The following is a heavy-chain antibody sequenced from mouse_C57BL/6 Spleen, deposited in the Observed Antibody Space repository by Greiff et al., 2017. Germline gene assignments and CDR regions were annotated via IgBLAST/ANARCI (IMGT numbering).Heavy chain of an antibody. D-gene: IGHD1-1*01. Sequence: QVQLKESGAELMKPGASVKLSCKATGYTFTGYWIEWVKQRPGHGLEWIGEILPGSGGTNYNGKFKGKATFTADKSSNTAYMQLMSLTPEYSAIYYYARSSHYYGSSYDWFAYWGQGTLVTVSA. CDR3: ARSSHYYGSSYDWFAY. CDR2: ILPGSGGT. V-gene: IGHV1-9*01. CDR1: GYTFTGYW. J-gene: IGHJ3*01.